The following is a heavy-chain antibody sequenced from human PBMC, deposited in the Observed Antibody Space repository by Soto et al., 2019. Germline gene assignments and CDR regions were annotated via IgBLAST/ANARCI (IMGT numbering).Heavy chain of an antibody. CDR2: IKQDGSEK. CDR1: GVTFSSYW. J-gene: IGHJ4*02. V-gene: IGHV3-7*01. Sequence: WGSLRLSCAASGVTFSSYWMTWVRQDPGKGLEWVANIKQDGSEKYYVDSVKGRFTISRDDAKNSLYLQMNSLRVEDTAVYYCARGRKTTIFGVTFMDYWGQGTQVTVSS. D-gene: IGHD3-3*01. CDR3: ARGRKTTIFGVTFMDY.